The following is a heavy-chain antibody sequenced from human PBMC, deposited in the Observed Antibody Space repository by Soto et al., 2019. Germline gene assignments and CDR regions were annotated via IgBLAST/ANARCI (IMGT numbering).Heavy chain of an antibody. V-gene: IGHV1-8*01. D-gene: IGHD3-10*01. CDR1: GYTFTSYD. CDR3: ARGRGGITMVRGVIKGDWYFDL. CDR2: MNPNSGNT. J-gene: IGHJ2*01. Sequence: GASVKVSCKASGYTFTSYDINWVRQATGQGLEWMGWMNPNSGNTGYAQKFQGRVTMTRNTSISTAYMELSSLRSEDTAVYYCARGRGGITMVRGVIKGDWYFDLWGRGTLVTVS.